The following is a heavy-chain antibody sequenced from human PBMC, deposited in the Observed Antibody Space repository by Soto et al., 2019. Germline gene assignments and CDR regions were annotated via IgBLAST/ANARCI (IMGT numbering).Heavy chain of an antibody. D-gene: IGHD3-10*01. CDR1: GGSISSYY. Sequence: SQTLSLTCTVSGGSISSYYWSWIRQPPGKGLEWIGYIYYSGSTNYNPSLKSRVTMSVDTSKNQFSLKLSSVTAADTAVYYCARVQGKYYYVSGSPYDMDVWGKGTTVTVSS. V-gene: IGHV4-59*01. CDR2: IYYSGST. J-gene: IGHJ6*03. CDR3: ARVQGKYYYVSGSPYDMDV.